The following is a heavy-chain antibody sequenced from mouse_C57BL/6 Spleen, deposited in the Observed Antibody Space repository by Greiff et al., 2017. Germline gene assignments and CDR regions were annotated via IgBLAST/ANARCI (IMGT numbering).Heavy chain of an antibody. CDR3: TRLGLYAMDY. J-gene: IGHJ4*01. CDR1: GYTFTDYE. CDR2: IDPETGGT. D-gene: IGHD4-1*01. V-gene: IGHV1-15*01. Sequence: VQGVESGAELVRPGASVTLSCKASGYTFTDYEMHWVKQTPVHGLEWIGAIDPETGGTANNQKFKGKAILTADKSSSTAYMVLRSLTSEDSAVYYCTRLGLYAMDYWGQGTSVTVSS.